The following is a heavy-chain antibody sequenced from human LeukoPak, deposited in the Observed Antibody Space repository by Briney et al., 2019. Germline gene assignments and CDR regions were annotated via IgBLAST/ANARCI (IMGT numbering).Heavy chain of an antibody. D-gene: IGHD5-18*01. CDR1: GGSISSYY. CDR2: IYYSGST. Sequence: PSETLSLTCTVSGGSISSYYWSWIRQPPGKGLEWIGYIYYSGSTNYNPSLKSRVTISVDTSKNQFSLKLSSVTAADTAAYYCARGRGYSYGPPYWYFDLWGRGTLVTVSS. CDR3: ARGRGYSYGPPYWYFDL. J-gene: IGHJ2*01. V-gene: IGHV4-59*01.